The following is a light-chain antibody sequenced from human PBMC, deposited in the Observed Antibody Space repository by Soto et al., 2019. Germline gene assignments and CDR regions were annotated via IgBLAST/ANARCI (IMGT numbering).Light chain of an antibody. V-gene: IGLV3-25*03. Sequence: SSELTQPPSVSVSPGQTARITCSGDALPKQYAYWYQQKPGQAPVLVIYKDSERPSGIPERFSGSSSGTTVTLTISGVRAEDEADYYCQSADSSGTYVFGTGTKLTVL. J-gene: IGLJ1*01. CDR3: QSADSSGTYV. CDR2: KDS. CDR1: ALPKQY.